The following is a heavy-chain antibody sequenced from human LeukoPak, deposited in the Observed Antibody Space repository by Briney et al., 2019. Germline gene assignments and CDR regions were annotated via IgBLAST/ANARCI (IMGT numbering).Heavy chain of an antibody. CDR3: ARDDSGSSVAFDI. CDR2: ISFSSSTI. CDR1: GFTFSSYS. D-gene: IGHD1-26*01. V-gene: IGHV3-48*01. Sequence: GGSLRLSCAASGFTFSSYSMNWVRQAPGKGLQWVSYISFSSSTIYYADSVKGRFTISRDNAKNPLYLQMNSLRAEDTAVYCCARDDSGSSVAFDIWGQGTLVTVSS. J-gene: IGHJ3*02.